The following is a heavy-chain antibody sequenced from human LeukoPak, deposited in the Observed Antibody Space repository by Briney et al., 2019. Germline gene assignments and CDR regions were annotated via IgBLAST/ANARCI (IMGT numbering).Heavy chain of an antibody. CDR2: IKQDGSER. D-gene: IGHD6-19*01. J-gene: IGHJ2*01. CDR3: ARGSDAVTGPHSWYFDV. Sequence: GGSLRLSCVASGCTFSTYWMTWVRQAPGKGLEWVANIKQDGSERYYVDSVKGRFTISRDNPKNSLYLQMNSLRAEDTAVYYCARGSDAVTGPHSWYFDVWGRSTLVTVSS. V-gene: IGHV3-7*01. CDR1: GCTFSTYW.